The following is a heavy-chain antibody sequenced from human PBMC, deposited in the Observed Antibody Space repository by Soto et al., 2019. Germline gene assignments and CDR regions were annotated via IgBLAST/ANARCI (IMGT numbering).Heavy chain of an antibody. CDR1: GFTFSSYS. CDR3: ARDREAAAGTVVYYYCGMDV. V-gene: IGHV3-21*01. D-gene: IGHD6-13*01. CDR2: ISSSSSYI. J-gene: IGHJ6*01. Sequence: EVQLVESGGGLVKPGGSLRLSCAASGFTFSSYSMNWVRQAPGKGLEWVSSISSSSSYIYYADSVKGRFTISRDNAKNSLYLQMNSLRDEDTAVYYCARDREAAAGTVVYYYCGMDVWGQGPTVGVCS.